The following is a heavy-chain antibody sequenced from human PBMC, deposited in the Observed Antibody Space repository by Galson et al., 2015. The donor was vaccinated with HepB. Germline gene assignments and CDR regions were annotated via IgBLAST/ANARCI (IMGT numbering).Heavy chain of an antibody. J-gene: IGHJ6*02. CDR3: ASEELRYFDLLGYYYGMDV. D-gene: IGHD3-9*01. Sequence: SVKVSCKASGCTFTSYDINWVRQAPVQGLEWMGWMNPNSGNTGYAHKFQGRVPMTRNTSISTDYMELSSLRSEDRAVYYCASEELRYFDLLGYYYGMDVWGQGTTVTVSS. CDR1: GCTFTSYD. V-gene: IGHV1-8*01. CDR2: MNPNSGNT.